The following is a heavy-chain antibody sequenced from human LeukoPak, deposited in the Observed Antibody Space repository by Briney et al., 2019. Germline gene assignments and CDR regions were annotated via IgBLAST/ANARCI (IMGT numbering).Heavy chain of an antibody. V-gene: IGHV4-59*01. Sequence: SETLSLTCTVSGGPISTYYWSWIRQPPGKVLEWIGYVSYSGGTNYNPSLKSRVTISVDTSKNQFSLKLTSVTAADTALYYCARADDRSGYFGGRFDSWGQGTLVTVSS. D-gene: IGHD3-22*01. CDR1: GGPISTYY. J-gene: IGHJ5*01. CDR2: VSYSGGT. CDR3: ARADDRSGYFGGRFDS.